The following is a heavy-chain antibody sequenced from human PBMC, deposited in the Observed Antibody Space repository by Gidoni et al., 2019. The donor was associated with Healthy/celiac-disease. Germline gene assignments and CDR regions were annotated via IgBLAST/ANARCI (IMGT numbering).Heavy chain of an antibody. D-gene: IGHD6-13*01. CDR2: INHSGST. V-gene: IGHV4-34*01. Sequence: QVQLQQWGAGLLKPSETLSLTCAVYGGSFSGYYWGWIRQPPGKGLEWIGEINHSGSTNYNPSLKSRVTISVDTSKNQFSLKLSSVTAADTAVYYCARGTGYSSSYNWFDPWGQGTLVTVSS. CDR3: ARGTGYSSSYNWFDP. J-gene: IGHJ5*02. CDR1: GGSFSGYY.